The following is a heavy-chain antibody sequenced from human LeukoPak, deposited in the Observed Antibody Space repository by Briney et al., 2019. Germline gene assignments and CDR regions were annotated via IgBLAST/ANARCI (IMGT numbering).Heavy chain of an antibody. CDR2: IYYSGST. CDR3: ARLETYDSTLDY. V-gene: IGHV4-39*01. J-gene: IGHJ4*02. CDR1: GDSITTSSYY. D-gene: IGHD3-22*01. Sequence: PSETLSLTCTVSGDSITTSSYYWGWIRQPPGKGLEWIGNIYYSGSTYYNPSLKSRVTISVDTSKNQFSLWLGSVTAADTAVYYCARLETYDSTLDYWGQGTLVTVSS.